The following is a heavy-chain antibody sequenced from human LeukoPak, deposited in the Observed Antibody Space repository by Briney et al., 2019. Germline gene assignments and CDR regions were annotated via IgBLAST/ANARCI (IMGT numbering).Heavy chain of an antibody. CDR3: ARAPPQLWLHHFDY. D-gene: IGHD5-18*01. V-gene: IGHV3-30-3*01. J-gene: IGHJ4*02. CDR2: ISYDGSNK. CDR1: GFTFSSYA. Sequence: GRSLRLSCAASGFTFSSYAMHWVRQAPGKGLEWVAVISYDGSNKYYADSVKGRFTISRDNSKNTLYLQMNSLRAEDTAVYYCARAPPQLWLHHFDYWGQGTLVTVSS.